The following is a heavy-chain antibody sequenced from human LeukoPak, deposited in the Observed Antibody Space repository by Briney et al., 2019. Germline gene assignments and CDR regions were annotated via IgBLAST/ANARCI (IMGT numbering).Heavy chain of an antibody. CDR2: IYPGGSET. J-gene: IGHJ4*02. D-gene: IGHD5-24*01. Sequence: GEPLKISRKGSGYSFTSYWIGWVRQMPGKSLEWMGIIYPGGSETRFRPSFQGQVTISADKSISTAYLQWSSLKASDTAMYYCARLCDGYNSEVFCYWGQGTLVTVSS. CDR3: ARLCDGYNSEVFCY. V-gene: IGHV5-51*01. CDR1: GYSFTSYW.